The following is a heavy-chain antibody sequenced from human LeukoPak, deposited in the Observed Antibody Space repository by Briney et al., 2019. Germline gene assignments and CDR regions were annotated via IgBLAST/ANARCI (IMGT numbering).Heavy chain of an antibody. CDR1: GYTFTSYG. CDR3: ARVPPPIYDSSGFDY. Sequence: ASVKVSCEASGYTFTSYGISWVRQAPGQGLEWMGWISAYNGNTNYAQKLQGRVTMTTDTSTSTAYMELRSLRSDDTAVYYCARVPPPIYDSSGFDYWGQGTLVTVSS. J-gene: IGHJ4*02. CDR2: ISAYNGNT. D-gene: IGHD3-22*01. V-gene: IGHV1-18*01.